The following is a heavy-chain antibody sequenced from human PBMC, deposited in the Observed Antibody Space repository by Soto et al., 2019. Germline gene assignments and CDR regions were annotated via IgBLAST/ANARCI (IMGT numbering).Heavy chain of an antibody. V-gene: IGHV1-18*01. Sequence: ASVKVSCKASGYTSTSYGISWVRQAPGQGLEWMGWISAYNGNTNYAQKLQGRVTMTTDTSTSTAYMELRSLRSDDTAVYYCARDGPYYYGSGSYSIFPWFDPWGQGTLVTVSS. J-gene: IGHJ5*02. CDR3: ARDGPYYYGSGSYSIFPWFDP. D-gene: IGHD3-10*01. CDR2: ISAYNGNT. CDR1: GYTSTSYG.